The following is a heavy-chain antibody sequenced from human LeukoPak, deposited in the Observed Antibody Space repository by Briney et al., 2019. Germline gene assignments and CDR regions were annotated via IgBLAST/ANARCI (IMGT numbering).Heavy chain of an antibody. CDR3: ARAVGLRFLEWLSRPDYYYYYMDV. V-gene: IGHV1-18*01. D-gene: IGHD3-3*01. CDR2: INPNSGRT. CDR1: GYTFTSYD. J-gene: IGHJ6*03. Sequence: ASVKLSCKASGYTFTSYDINWARRATGQGLEWMGWINPNSGRTNYAQKLQGRVTMTTDTYTSTAYMELRSLRSDDTAVYYCARAVGLRFLEWLSRPDYYYYYMDVWGKGTTVTVSS.